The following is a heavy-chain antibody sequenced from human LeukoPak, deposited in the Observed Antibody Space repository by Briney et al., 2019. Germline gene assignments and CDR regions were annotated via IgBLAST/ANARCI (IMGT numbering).Heavy chain of an antibody. Sequence: GGSLRLSCAASAFTFSNYSMNWVRQAPGHGLEWFSYISNSSSYIYYTDSVKGRFTISRDNAKNSLYLQMNSLRAEHTAMYYCARDTELDYWGQGTLVTVSS. J-gene: IGHJ4*02. CDR1: AFTFSNYS. CDR3: ARDTELDY. CDR2: ISNSSSYI. D-gene: IGHD1-26*01. V-gene: IGHV3-21*06.